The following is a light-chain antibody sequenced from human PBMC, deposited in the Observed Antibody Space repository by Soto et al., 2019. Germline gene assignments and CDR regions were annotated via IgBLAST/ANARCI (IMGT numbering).Light chain of an antibody. V-gene: IGLV2-14*01. J-gene: IGLJ2*01. CDR1: SSDVGAYNY. CDR2: EVS. CDR3: SSYATNRDVL. Sequence: QSAQTQPASVSGSPGQSITISCTGTSSDVGAYNYVSWYQHHPGKAPKLMIYEVSDRPSGVSNRFSGSKSGNTASLTISGLQAEDEADYYCSSYATNRDVLFGGGTKLTVL.